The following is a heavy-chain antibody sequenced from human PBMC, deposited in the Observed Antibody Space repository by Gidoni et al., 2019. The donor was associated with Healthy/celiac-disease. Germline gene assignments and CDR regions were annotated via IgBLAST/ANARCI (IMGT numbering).Heavy chain of an antibody. V-gene: IGHV3-73*02. CDR2: IRSKANSYAT. J-gene: IGHJ6*02. Sequence: EVQLVESGGGLVQPGGSLKLSCAASGFTFSGSAMHWVRQASGKGLEWVGRIRSKANSYATAYAASVKGRFTISRDDSKNTAYLQMNSLKTEDTAVYYCTSRPVGATTVHYGMDVWGQGTTVTVSS. CDR1: GFTFSGSA. D-gene: IGHD1-26*01. CDR3: TSRPVGATTVHYGMDV.